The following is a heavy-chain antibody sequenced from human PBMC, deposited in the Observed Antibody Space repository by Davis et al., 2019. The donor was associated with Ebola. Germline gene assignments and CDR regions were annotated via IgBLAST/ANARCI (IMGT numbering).Heavy chain of an antibody. Sequence: GESLKISCSVSGFTFRDNWMSWVRQVPGKGLVWVSTINRDGTTKTYADSVKGRFSVSRDNAKNMFYLQMNSLRVEDTAVYYCASYVVGWGRGTLVTVSS. J-gene: IGHJ4*02. D-gene: IGHD3-10*02. CDR1: GFTFRDNW. V-gene: IGHV3-74*03. CDR2: INRDGTTK. CDR3: ASYVVG.